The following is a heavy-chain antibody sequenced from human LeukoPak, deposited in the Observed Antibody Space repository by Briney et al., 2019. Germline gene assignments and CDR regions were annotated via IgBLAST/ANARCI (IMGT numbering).Heavy chain of an antibody. CDR2: IYYSGST. Sequence: SETLSLTCTVSGGSISSYYWSWIRQPPGKGLEWIGYIYYSGSTNYNPSLKSRVTISVDTSKNQFSLKLSSVTAADTAVYYCARGESYGSGSYGNFDYWGQGTLVTVSS. V-gene: IGHV4-59*01. CDR3: ARGESYGSGSYGNFDY. J-gene: IGHJ4*02. CDR1: GGSISSYY. D-gene: IGHD3-10*01.